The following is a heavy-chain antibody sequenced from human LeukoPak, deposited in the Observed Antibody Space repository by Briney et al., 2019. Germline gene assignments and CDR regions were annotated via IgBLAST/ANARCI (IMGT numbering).Heavy chain of an antibody. CDR2: IYYSGST. CDR1: GGSISGYY. V-gene: IGHV4-59*12. Sequence: SETLSLTCTVSGGSISGYYWSWIRQPPGKGLEWIGYIYYSGSTYYNPSLKSRVTISVDTSKNQFSLKLSSVTAADTAVYYCARALGVLMVYAKVPYAFDIWGQGTMVTVSS. CDR3: ARALGVLMVYAKVPYAFDI. D-gene: IGHD2-8*01. J-gene: IGHJ3*02.